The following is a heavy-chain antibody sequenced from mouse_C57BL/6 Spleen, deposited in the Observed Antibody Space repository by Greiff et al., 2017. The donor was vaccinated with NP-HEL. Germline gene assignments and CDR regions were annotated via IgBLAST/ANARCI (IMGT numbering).Heavy chain of an antibody. D-gene: IGHD1-1*01. CDR3: ARSPFLYGSHFDY. J-gene: IGHJ2*01. CDR1: GFSLSTSGMG. Sequence: QVTLKVSGPGILQSSQTLSLTCSFSGFSLSTSGMGVSWIRQPSGKGLEWLAHIYWDDDKRYNPSLKSRLTISKDTSRNQVLLKITSVDTADTATDDCARSPFLYGSHFDYWGQGTTLTVSS. V-gene: IGHV8-12*01. CDR2: IYWDDDK.